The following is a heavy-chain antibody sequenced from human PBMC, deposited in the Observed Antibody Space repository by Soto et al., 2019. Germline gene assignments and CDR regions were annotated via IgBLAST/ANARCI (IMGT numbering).Heavy chain of an antibody. CDR1: GSTFRSSA. CDR3: GSGLRLGDFGYFG. V-gene: IGHV3-23*01. CDR2: ISGSGVST. J-gene: IGHJ4*02. Sequence: EVQLLESGGGLVQPGGSLRLSCAASGSTFRSSAMGWVRQAPGKGLEWVSTISGSGVSTYYADSVKGRFAISRDNSRNPVELQMNSLRVQDTTAYWCGSGLRLGDFGYFGWGQGPLVTAS. D-gene: IGHD3-10*01.